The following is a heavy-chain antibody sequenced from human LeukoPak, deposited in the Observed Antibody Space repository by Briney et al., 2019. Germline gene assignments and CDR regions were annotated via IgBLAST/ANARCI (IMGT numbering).Heavy chain of an antibody. CDR1: GFTFSSYW. CDR3: ARDRCSSTSCYNTPNWFDP. J-gene: IGHJ5*02. CDR2: INQDGSGE. D-gene: IGHD2-2*02. V-gene: IGHV3-7*03. Sequence: GGSLRLSCAASGFTFSSYWMSWVRQAPGKGLEWVANINQDGSGEYYVDSVKGRFTISRDNAKNSVYLQMNSLRSEDTAFYHCARDRCSSTSCYNTPNWFDPWGQGTLVTVSS.